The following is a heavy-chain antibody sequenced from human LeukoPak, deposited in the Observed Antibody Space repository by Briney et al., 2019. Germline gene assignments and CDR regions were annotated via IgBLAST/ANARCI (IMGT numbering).Heavy chain of an antibody. J-gene: IGHJ6*02. CDR3: ARGVGILTGYHYYYYGMDV. CDR2: IYYSGST. CDR1: GGSISSYY. Sequence: PSETPSLTCTVSGGSISSYYWSWIRQPPGKGLEWIGYIYYSGSTNYNPSLKSRVTISVDTSKNQFSLKLSSVTAADTAVYYCARGVGILTGYHYYYYGMDVWGQGTTVTVSS. V-gene: IGHV4-59*01. D-gene: IGHD3-9*01.